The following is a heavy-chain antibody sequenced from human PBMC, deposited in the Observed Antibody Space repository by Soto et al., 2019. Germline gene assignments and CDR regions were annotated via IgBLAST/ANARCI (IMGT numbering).Heavy chain of an antibody. CDR1: GFTFSSYA. Sequence: EVQLLESGGGLVQPGGSLRLSCAASGFTFSSYAMSWVRQAPGKGLEWVSSISGRAGRTYYADSVKGRFTISRDNSKNTLSLEMNSLRAEDTAVYYCAPLLSSFDYWGQGTLVTVAS. J-gene: IGHJ4*02. CDR2: ISGRAGRT. V-gene: IGHV3-23*01. CDR3: APLLSSFDY.